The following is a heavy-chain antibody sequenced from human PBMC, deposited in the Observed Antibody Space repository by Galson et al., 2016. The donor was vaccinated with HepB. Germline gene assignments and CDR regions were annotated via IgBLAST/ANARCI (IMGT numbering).Heavy chain of an antibody. CDR1: GFTFSHYW. CDR2: INQDGSEK. D-gene: IGHD6-19*01. V-gene: IGHV3-7*01. J-gene: IGHJ4*02. CDR3: AMGNSGWPDY. Sequence: SLRLSCAASGFTFSHYWMNWVRQAPGKGLEWVAIINQDGSEKYSVDSLKGRFTISRDNAKNSLCLQMNSLRAEDTAVYYCAMGNSGWPDYWGQGTLVTVSS.